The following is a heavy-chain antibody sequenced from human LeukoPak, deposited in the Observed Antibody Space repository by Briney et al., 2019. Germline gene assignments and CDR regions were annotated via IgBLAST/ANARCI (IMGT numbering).Heavy chain of an antibody. Sequence: QAGGSLRLSCAASGFTFSSYAMHWVRQAPGKGLEWVAVISYDGSNKYYADSVKGRFTISRDNSKNTLYLQMNSLRAEDTAVYYCARVVSSSSWDLDYWGQGTLVTVSS. CDR2: ISYDGSNK. CDR3: ARVVSSSSWDLDY. J-gene: IGHJ4*02. D-gene: IGHD6-6*01. V-gene: IGHV3-30*04. CDR1: GFTFSSYA.